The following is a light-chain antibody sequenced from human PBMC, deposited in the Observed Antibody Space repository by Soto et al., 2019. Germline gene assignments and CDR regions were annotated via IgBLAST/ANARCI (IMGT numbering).Light chain of an antibody. V-gene: IGKV3-11*01. CDR1: QSVSSY. CDR3: QQRSNWPT. Sequence: EIVLTQSPATLSLSPGERATLSCSASQSVSSYLAWYQQKPGQAPRLLIYDASNRATGIPARFSGSGSGTDFTLTISRLEPEDCAVYYCQQRSNWPTFGGGTKVEIK. CDR2: DAS. J-gene: IGKJ4*01.